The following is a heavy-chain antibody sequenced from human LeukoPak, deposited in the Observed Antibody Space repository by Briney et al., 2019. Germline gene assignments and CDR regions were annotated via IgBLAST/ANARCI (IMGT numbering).Heavy chain of an antibody. V-gene: IGHV3-11*01. J-gene: IGHJ4*02. Sequence: GGSLRLSCAASGFTFSDYYMSWIRQAPGKGLEWVSYFSSSGSTIYYADSVRGRFTIPRDNAKNSLYLQMNSLRAEDTAVYYCARGATYYYDSSGYYSWGQGTLVTVSS. CDR2: FSSSGSTI. D-gene: IGHD3-22*01. CDR1: GFTFSDYY. CDR3: ARGATYYYDSSGYYS.